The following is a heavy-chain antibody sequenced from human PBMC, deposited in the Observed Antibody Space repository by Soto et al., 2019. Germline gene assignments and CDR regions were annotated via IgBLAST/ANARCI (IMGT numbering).Heavy chain of an antibody. CDR3: AREGSGTLTLEY. CDR2: ISAYNGDT. CDR1: GYTFTSYG. D-gene: IGHD1-26*01. Sequence: QVQLVQSGAEVKKPGASVKVSCKASGYTFTSYGISWVRQARGQGLEWMGWISAYNGDTNYVQKLQGRVTMTTDTSTSTDYMELRSLSSDDTAVYYCAREGSGTLTLEYWGQGTLVTVSS. V-gene: IGHV1-18*01. J-gene: IGHJ4*02.